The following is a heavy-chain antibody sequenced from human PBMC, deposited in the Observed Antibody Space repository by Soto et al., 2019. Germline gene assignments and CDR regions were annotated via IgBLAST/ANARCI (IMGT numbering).Heavy chain of an antibody. Sequence: QVQLQQWGAGLLKPSETLSLTCAVYGGSFSGYYWSWVRQPPGKGLEWIGEIKPPGKGLEWIGEINRSGSTNCNPSLKSRVTISVDTSKNQFSLKLSSVTAADTAVYYCARLPPSGSYYAYWGQGTLVTVSS. V-gene: IGHV4-34*01. CDR3: ARLPPSGSYYAY. CDR2: INRSGST. CDR1: GGSFSGYY. D-gene: IGHD1-26*01. J-gene: IGHJ4*02.